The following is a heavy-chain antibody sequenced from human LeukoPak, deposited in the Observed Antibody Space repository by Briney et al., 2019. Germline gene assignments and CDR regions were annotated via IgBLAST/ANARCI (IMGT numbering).Heavy chain of an antibody. CDR2: IKSKTDGGTT. CDR1: GFTFSNAW. J-gene: IGHJ4*02. D-gene: IGHD2-2*01. Sequence: GSLRLSCAASGFTFSNAWMSWVRQAPGKGLEWVGRIKSKTDGGTTDYAAPVKGRFTISRDDSKNTLYPQMNSLKTEDTAVYYCTTDWHIVVVPAATTLHFDYWGQGTLVTVSS. CDR3: TTDWHIVVVPAATTLHFDY. V-gene: IGHV3-15*01.